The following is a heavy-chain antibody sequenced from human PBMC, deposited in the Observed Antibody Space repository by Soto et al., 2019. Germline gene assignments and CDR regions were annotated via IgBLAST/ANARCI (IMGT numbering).Heavy chain of an antibody. D-gene: IGHD6-19*01. CDR1: GFTFSRYG. V-gene: IGHV3-23*01. CDR3: TKPEYSSGWGTFDI. CDR2: ISGSGDKI. J-gene: IGHJ3*02. Sequence: WGSLRLSCTASGFTFSRYGMNWVRQAPGKGLEWVSTISGSGDKIFHADSVRGRFTISRDNSRDTLFLHMNSLRAEDTATYYCTKPEYSSGWGTFDIWGQGTMVTVSS.